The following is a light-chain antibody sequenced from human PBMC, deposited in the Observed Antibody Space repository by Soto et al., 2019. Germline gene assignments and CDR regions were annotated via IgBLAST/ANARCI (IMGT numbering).Light chain of an antibody. CDR1: SSDVGGYNY. Sequence: QSVLTQPPSASGSPGQSVTISCTGTSSDVGGYNYVSWYQQYPGRAPKLMIYEVTKRPSGVPDRFSGSKSGNTASLTVSGXQAEDEADYYCSSYAASNNFYFVFGGGTKLT. V-gene: IGLV2-8*01. CDR3: SSYAASNNFYFV. CDR2: EVT. J-gene: IGLJ3*02.